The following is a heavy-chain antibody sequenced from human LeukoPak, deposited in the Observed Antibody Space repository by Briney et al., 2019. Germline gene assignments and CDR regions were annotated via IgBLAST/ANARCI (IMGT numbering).Heavy chain of an antibody. CDR2: IRSDRYGGTS. CDR1: GFTFGDNP. D-gene: IGHD6-6*01. J-gene: IGHJ6*03. CDR3: TRISSSPAALYYYYMDV. V-gene: IGHV3-49*04. Sequence: GGSLRLSCTASGFTFGDNPLNWVRQAPGKGLEWVGLIRSDRYGGTSEYVASVNGRFSISRDDSRNILYLEMNSLRNEDTAVYFCTRISSSPAALYYYYMDVWGKGIPVTVPS.